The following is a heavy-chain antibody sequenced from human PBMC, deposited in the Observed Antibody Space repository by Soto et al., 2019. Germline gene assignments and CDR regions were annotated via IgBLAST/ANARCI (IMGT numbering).Heavy chain of an antibody. CDR3: AKGGGSKDYYDTSGYYLYYYYAMDV. V-gene: IGHV3-23*01. J-gene: IGHJ6*02. Sequence: EVQLLESGGGLVQPGGSLRLSCAASGFTFSSYAMTWVRQAPGKGLEWGSVLSGSGVSTYYADSVKGRFTISRDNSKNTLYLQMNSRRAEDTAVYYCAKGGGSKDYYDTSGYYLYYYYAMDVWGQGTTVTVSS. CDR2: LSGSGVST. D-gene: IGHD3-22*01. CDR1: GFTFSSYA.